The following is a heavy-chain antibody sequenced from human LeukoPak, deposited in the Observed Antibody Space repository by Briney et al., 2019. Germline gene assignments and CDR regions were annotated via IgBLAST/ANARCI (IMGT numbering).Heavy chain of an antibody. J-gene: IGHJ3*01. Sequence: SQTLSLTCGISGDSVSSGSGGWNWIRQSPSRGLEWLGRIYYRSQWYNDDAVSVKGRISINPDTAKNQFSLHLNSVTPDDTALYYCARGGLVRGSLNSLTGFDFWGQGTMVTVSS. CDR1: GDSVSSGSGG. D-gene: IGHD3-10*01. CDR3: ARGGLVRGSLNSLTGFDF. CDR2: IYYRSQWYN. V-gene: IGHV6-1*01.